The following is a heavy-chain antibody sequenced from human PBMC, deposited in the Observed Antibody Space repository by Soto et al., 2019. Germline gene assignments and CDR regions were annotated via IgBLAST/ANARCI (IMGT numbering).Heavy chain of an antibody. CDR2: SRNRVNSHTT. V-gene: IGHV3-72*01. CDR3: TRGLLGGAPSYTFHGMAV. D-gene: IGHD1-26*01. J-gene: IGHJ6*01. CDR1: GFTFSDHY. Sequence: EVQLVESGGGLVQPGGSLRLSCAASGFTFSDHYMDWVRQAPGKGLEWVARSRNRVNSHTTEYAASVKGRFTISRDESKSSLDLQMNSLKIEDTAVYYCTRGLLGGAPSYTFHGMAVWGQGSTVTVSS.